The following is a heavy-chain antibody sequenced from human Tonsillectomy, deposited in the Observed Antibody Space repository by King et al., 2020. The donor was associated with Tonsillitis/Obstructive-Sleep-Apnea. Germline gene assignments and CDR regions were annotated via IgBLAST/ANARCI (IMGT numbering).Heavy chain of an antibody. CDR1: GFTFGDYA. D-gene: IGHD6-6*01. V-gene: IGHV3-49*04. CDR2: IRSNAYGGTT. CDR3: TRGARPYAFDM. Sequence: VQLVESGGGLVQPGRSLRLSCTASGFTFGDYAMSWVRQAPGKGLEWVGFIRSNAYGGTTEYAASVKGRFTIARDDSKSIAYMQMNSLKTEDTAVYYCTRGARPYAFDMWGQGTMVTVSS. J-gene: IGHJ3*02.